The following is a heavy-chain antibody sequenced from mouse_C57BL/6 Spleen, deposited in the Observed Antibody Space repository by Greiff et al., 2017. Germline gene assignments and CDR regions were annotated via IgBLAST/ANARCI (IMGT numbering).Heavy chain of an antibody. CDR3: ARLGGNYDY. J-gene: IGHJ2*01. CDR2: IDPSDSYT. CDR1: GYTFTSYW. Sequence: VQLQQPGAELVKPGASVKLSCKASGYTFTSYWMQWVKQRPGQGLEWIGEIDPSDSYTNYNQKFKGKATLTVDTSSSTAYMQLSSLTSEDSAVYYCARLGGNYDYWGQGTTLTVSS. V-gene: IGHV1-50*01. D-gene: IGHD2-1*01.